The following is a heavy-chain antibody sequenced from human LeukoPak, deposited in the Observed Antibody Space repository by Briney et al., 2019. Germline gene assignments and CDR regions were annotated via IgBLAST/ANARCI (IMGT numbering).Heavy chain of an antibody. D-gene: IGHD4-17*01. V-gene: IGHV4-4*02. CDR1: GGSISSSNW. J-gene: IGHJ5*02. Sequence: SETLSLICAVSGGSISSSNWWSWVRQPPGKGLEWIGEIYHSGSTNYNPSLKSRVTISVDTSKNQFSLKLSSVTAADTAVYYCARGYGDGTWFDPWGQGTLVTVSS. CDR2: IYHSGST. CDR3: ARGYGDGTWFDP.